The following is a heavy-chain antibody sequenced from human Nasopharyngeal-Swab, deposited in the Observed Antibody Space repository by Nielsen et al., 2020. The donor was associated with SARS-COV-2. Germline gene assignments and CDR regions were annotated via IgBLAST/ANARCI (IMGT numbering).Heavy chain of an antibody. CDR1: GFTFSTYA. V-gene: IGHV3-23*03. J-gene: IGHJ2*01. Sequence: GESLKISCAASGFTFSTYAMSWVRQAPGKGLEGVAVIHRGGSSSYFADSVKGRFTLSRENSKNTLYLHMNSLRAEDTAVYYCARGGALNWCIDRWGRGTLVTVSS. CDR3: ARGGALNWCIDR. CDR2: IHRGGSSS.